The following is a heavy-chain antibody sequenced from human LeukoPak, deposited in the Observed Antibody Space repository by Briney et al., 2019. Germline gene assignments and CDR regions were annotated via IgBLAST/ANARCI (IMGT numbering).Heavy chain of an antibody. V-gene: IGHV3-23*01. CDR3: AGVLEFFDY. Sequence: GGSLRLSCAASGFTFSAYAMNWVSQAPGKGLEWVSGISGRGGDTYYADSVKGRFTISRDNSKNTLYLQMNSLRAEDTAVYYCAGVLEFFDYWGQGTLVTVSS. D-gene: IGHD3-3*01. CDR2: ISGRGGDT. J-gene: IGHJ4*02. CDR1: GFTFSAYA.